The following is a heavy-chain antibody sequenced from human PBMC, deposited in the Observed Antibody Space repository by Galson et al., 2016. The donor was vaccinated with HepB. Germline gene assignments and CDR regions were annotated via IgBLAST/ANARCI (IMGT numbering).Heavy chain of an antibody. CDR3: AREFHGIRSPSWGLYDPFYSGVDV. D-gene: IGHD2/OR15-2a*01. J-gene: IGHJ6*02. V-gene: IGHV4-61*01. Sequence: SETLSLTCTVSGASVSGDIHHWSWIRQSPREGLEWIGRISYSGNTEYNPSLRGRITISLDPSKNQFSLNLKSVTAADSAVYYCAREFHGIRSPSWGLYDPFYSGVDVWGQGTTVTVSS. CDR2: ISYSGNT. CDR1: GASVSGDIHH.